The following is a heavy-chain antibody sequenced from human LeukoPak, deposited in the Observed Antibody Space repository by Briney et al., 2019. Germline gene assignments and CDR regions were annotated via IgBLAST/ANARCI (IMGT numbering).Heavy chain of an antibody. Sequence: GESLRVSCAGSGFSFGSYNMIWVRQTPGKGLEWISYISRSDINIYYADSVKGRSTISRDDAKSSLYLQMNSLRADDTAVYYCARAGGSGTSSGDYWGQGTLVTVSS. CDR2: ISRSDINI. CDR3: ARAGGSGTSSGDY. V-gene: IGHV3-48*01. D-gene: IGHD6-25*01. CDR1: GFSFGSYN. J-gene: IGHJ4*02.